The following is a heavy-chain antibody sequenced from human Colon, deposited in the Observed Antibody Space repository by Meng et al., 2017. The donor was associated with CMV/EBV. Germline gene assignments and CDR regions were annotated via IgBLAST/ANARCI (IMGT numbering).Heavy chain of an antibody. CDR1: GDSVTTHSAD. V-gene: IGHV6-1*01. Sequence: ISGDSVTTHSADWTWIRQSPSRGLEWLGRTYYRSKWYNEYAVSARSRLTIHPAPSHTHFSLPLHSVTPAATAVYYCARCVHAYGSFDSWGQGTLVTVSS. D-gene: IGHD3-10*01. J-gene: IGHJ4*02. CDR3: ARCVHAYGSFDS. CDR2: TYYRSKWYN.